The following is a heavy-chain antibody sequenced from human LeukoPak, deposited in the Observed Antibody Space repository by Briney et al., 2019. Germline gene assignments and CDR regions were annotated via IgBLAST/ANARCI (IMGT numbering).Heavy chain of an antibody. D-gene: IGHD6-19*01. J-gene: IGHJ6*02. CDR2: INHSGST. CDR3: ARGVSVAGLPYYYCCYVMDV. Sequence: PSETLSLACAVCGGSFSGYYWSWIRQPPGKGLEWIGEINHSGSTNYNPSLKSRVTISVDTSKKQFSLKLSSVPAADTGVYYCARGVSVAGLPYYYCCYVMDVGGEGTRVTVSS. V-gene: IGHV4-34*01. CDR1: GGSFSGYY.